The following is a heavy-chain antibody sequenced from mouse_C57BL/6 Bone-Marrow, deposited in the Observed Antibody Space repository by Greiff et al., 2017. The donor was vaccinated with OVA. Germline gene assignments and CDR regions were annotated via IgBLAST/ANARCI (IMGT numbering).Heavy chain of an antibody. CDR1: GYAFTNYL. CDR2: INPGSGGT. V-gene: IGHV1-54*01. J-gene: IGHJ3*01. Sequence: QVQLQQSGAELVRPGTSVKVSCKASGYAFTNYLMEWVKQRPGQGLEWIGVINPGSGGTNYNEKFKGKATLTADKSSSTAYLQLSSLTSEDSAVYFGARDGYYDYDGVAYWGQRTRVTVSA. D-gene: IGHD2-4*01. CDR3: ARDGYYDYDGVAY.